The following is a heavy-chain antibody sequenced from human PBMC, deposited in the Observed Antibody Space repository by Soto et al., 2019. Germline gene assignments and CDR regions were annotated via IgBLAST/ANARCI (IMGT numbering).Heavy chain of an antibody. Sequence: EVQLLESGGGLVQPGGSLRLSCAASGITFSSYAMSWVRQAPGKGLEWVSAISGSGGRTYYADSVKGRFTISRDNSKNTLYLEMNSPRAEDTAVYYCAKEIVGGSSGWYSGGVDYWGQGTLVTVSS. D-gene: IGHD6-19*01. CDR3: AKEIVGGSSGWYSGGVDY. V-gene: IGHV3-23*01. J-gene: IGHJ4*02. CDR1: GITFSSYA. CDR2: ISGSGGRT.